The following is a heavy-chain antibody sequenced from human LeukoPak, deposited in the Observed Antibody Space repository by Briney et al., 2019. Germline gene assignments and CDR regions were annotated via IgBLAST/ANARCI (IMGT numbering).Heavy chain of an antibody. Sequence: VSVKLSFKASGYAFTSYDINWLRQATGQGLEWMGWMNPNSGNTGYAQKFQGRVTLIRNTSISTAYTELSSLRSEHTSVYYCARAARRFPPSWFDPGGQGTLVTVSS. CDR2: MNPNSGNT. CDR3: ARAARRFPPSWFDP. D-gene: IGHD2-21*01. J-gene: IGHJ5*02. V-gene: IGHV1-8*03. CDR1: GYAFTSYD.